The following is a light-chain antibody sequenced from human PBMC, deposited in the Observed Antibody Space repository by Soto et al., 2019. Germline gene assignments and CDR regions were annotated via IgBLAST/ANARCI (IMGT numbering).Light chain of an antibody. CDR3: SSYTSSSTHV. V-gene: IGLV2-14*03. J-gene: IGLJ1*01. Sequence: QSVLTQPASVSGSPGQSITISCTGTSSDVGGYKFVSWYQQHPGKAPKLIISDVSNRPSGVSNRFSGSKSGNTASLTISGLQDEDEADYYCSSYTSSSTHVFGTGTKVTVL. CDR2: DVS. CDR1: SSDVGGYKF.